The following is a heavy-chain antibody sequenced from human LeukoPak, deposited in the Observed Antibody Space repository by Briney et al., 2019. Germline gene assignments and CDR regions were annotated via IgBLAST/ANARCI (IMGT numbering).Heavy chain of an antibody. V-gene: IGHV3-21*01. J-gene: IGHJ4*02. CDR2: ITGSSNYI. CDR1: GFTFSAYS. CDR3: ARGTFSMYSSGWYVGD. D-gene: IGHD6-19*01. Sequence: GGSLRLSCAASGFTFSAYSMNWVRQTPGKGLEWVSSITGSSNYIHYADSVKGRFTISRDNGKNSLYLQMNSLRAEDTAIYYCARGTFSMYSSGWYVGDWGQGTLVTVSS.